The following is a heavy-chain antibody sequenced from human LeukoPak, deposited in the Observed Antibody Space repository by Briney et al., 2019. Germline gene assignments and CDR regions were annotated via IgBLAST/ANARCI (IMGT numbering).Heavy chain of an antibody. CDR3: ASELRYYFTMDV. CDR1: GFTFSGAA. J-gene: IGHJ6*02. CDR2: RSKPNNYAA. D-gene: IGHD3-10*01. V-gene: IGHV3-73*01. Sequence: GGSLRLSCVASGFTFSGAAIHWVRQASGKGLEWVGRRSKPNNYAAAYGASVKGRFTISRDDSENTAYLQMNSLKSDDTAVYFCASELRYYFTMDVWGQGTTVTVSS.